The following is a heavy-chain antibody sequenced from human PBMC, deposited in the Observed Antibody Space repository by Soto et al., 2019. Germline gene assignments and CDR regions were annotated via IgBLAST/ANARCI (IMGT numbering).Heavy chain of an antibody. Sequence: QVQLQESGPGLVKPSETLSLACTVSGGSISSYYWSWIRQPPGKGLEWIGYIYYSGSTNYNPSPKSRVAISVDTSKSHFSLKLLSVTAAYTAVYSWARLWGWSVEYWGQGTLVTVSS. CDR2: IYYSGST. J-gene: IGHJ4*02. D-gene: IGHD3-16*01. CDR3: ARLWGWSVEY. V-gene: IGHV4-59*08. CDR1: GGSISSYY.